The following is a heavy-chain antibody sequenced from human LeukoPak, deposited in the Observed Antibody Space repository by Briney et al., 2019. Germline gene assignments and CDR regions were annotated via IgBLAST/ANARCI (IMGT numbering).Heavy chain of an antibody. J-gene: IGHJ5*02. CDR1: GYSISSGYY. CDR3: ARTSRKRHTIFGVVITIGGENWFDP. CDR2: INHSGST. D-gene: IGHD3-3*01. Sequence: PSETLSLTCTVSGYSISSGYYWGWIRQPPGKGLEWIGEINHSGSTNYNPSLKSRVTISVDTSKNQFSLKLSSVTAADTAVYYCARTSRKRHTIFGVVITIGGENWFDPWGQGTLVTVSS. V-gene: IGHV4-38-2*02.